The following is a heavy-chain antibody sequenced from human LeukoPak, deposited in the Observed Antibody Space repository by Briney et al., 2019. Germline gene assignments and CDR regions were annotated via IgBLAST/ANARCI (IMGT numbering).Heavy chain of an antibody. D-gene: IGHD4-17*01. V-gene: IGHV4-30-2*01. Sequence: SETLSLTCAVSGGSISSGGYSWSWIRQPPGQGLEWIGYIYHSGSTYYNPSLKSRVTISVDRSKNQFSLKLSSVTAADTAVYYCARVHGDYEFDYWGQGTLVTVSS. CDR2: IYHSGST. J-gene: IGHJ4*02. CDR1: GGSISSGGYS. CDR3: ARVHGDYEFDY.